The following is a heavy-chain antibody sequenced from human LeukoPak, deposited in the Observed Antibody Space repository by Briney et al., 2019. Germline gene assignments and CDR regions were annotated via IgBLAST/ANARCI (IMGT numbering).Heavy chain of an antibody. V-gene: IGHV1-2*02. CDR3: ARATTVTTLDYYYGMDV. D-gene: IGHD4-17*01. J-gene: IGHJ6*02. CDR2: INPNSGGT. CDR1: GYIFTGYY. Sequence: ASVKVSCKASGYIFTGYYLFWVRQAPGQGLEWMGWINPNSGGTNYAQKFQGRVTMTRDTSISTAYMELSRLRSDDTAVYYCARATTVTTLDYYYGMDVWGQGTTVTVSS.